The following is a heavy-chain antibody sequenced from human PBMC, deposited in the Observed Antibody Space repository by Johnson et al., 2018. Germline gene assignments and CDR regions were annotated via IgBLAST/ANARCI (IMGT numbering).Heavy chain of an antibody. Sequence: QVQLVQSGGGLVKPGGSLRLSCAASGFTFSDYYMSWIRQAPGKVLEWVSYISSSGSTIYYADSVKGRFTISRDNAKNSRYLQMNSLRAEDTAVYYCARDLTVRGVMYYYYYMDVWGKGTTVTVSS. V-gene: IGHV3-11*04. CDR2: ISSSGSTI. D-gene: IGHD3-10*01. J-gene: IGHJ6*03. CDR3: ARDLTVRGVMYYYYYMDV. CDR1: GFTFSDYY.